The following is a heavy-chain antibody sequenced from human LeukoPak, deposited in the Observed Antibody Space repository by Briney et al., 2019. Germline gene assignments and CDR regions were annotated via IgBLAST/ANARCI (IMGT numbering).Heavy chain of an antibody. D-gene: IGHD5-24*01. V-gene: IGHV3-48*04. CDR3: ARETRLRWTDY. CDR2: ISSSSGSTI. J-gene: IGHJ4*02. CDR1: GFTFSSYS. Sequence: GGSLRLSCAASGFTFSSYSMNWVRQAPGKGLEWVSSISSSSGSTIYYADSVKGRFTISRDNAKNSLYLQMNSLRAEDTAVYYCARETRLRWTDYWGQGTLVTVSS.